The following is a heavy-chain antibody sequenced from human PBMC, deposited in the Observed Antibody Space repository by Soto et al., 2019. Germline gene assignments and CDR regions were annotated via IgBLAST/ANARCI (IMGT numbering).Heavy chain of an antibody. CDR3: NRVSGSSWYLTGYSYYGMDV. CDR1: GFTFCDYA. Sequence: WPLRASYTAPGFTFCDYAMRWFRQAPGQGQAWGGFIRSKAYGGTTEYAASVKGRYTISRDDSRSIAYLKMNRLKTEDTDVYYCNRVSGSSWYLTGYSYYGMDVWGQGTTVTVSS. J-gene: IGHJ6*02. CDR2: IRSKAYGGTT. V-gene: IGHV3-49*03. D-gene: IGHD6-13*01.